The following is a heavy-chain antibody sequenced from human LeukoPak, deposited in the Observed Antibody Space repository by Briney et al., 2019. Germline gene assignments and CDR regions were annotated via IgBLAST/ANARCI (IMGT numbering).Heavy chain of an antibody. CDR3: AKDNSPVSTVTFDY. CDR2: ISGSGGST. J-gene: IGHJ4*02. D-gene: IGHD4-11*01. CDR1: GFTFSSYA. V-gene: IGHV3-23*01. Sequence: GGSLRLSCAASGFTFSSYAMSWFRQAPGKGLEWVSAISGSGGSTYYADSVKGRFTISRDNSKNTLYLQMNSLRAEDTAVYYCAKDNSPVSTVTFDYWGQGTLVTVSS.